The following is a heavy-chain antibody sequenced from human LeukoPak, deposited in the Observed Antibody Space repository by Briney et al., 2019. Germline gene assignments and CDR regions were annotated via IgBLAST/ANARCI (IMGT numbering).Heavy chain of an antibody. CDR1: GFTFSSYA. Sequence: GGSLRLSCAASGFTFSSYAMSWVRQAPGKGLDWVSAISGSGGTTYYADSVKGRFTTSRDSSKNTLYLQMHSLRAEDTAVYFCAKGFGRAAAGNPFDYWGQGTLVTVSS. J-gene: IGHJ4*02. V-gene: IGHV3-23*01. CDR2: ISGSGGTT. D-gene: IGHD6-13*01. CDR3: AKGFGRAAAGNPFDY.